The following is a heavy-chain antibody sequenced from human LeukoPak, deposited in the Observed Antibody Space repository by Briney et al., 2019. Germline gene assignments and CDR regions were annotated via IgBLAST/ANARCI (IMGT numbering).Heavy chain of an antibody. CDR1: GFTVSSIY. CDR2: IYSGGST. D-gene: IGHD5-18*01. CDR3: ACGSLLYGYAFDY. V-gene: IGHV3-66*01. J-gene: IGHJ4*02. Sequence: PGGSLRLSCAASGFTVSSIYMSWVRQAPGKGLEWVSVIYSGGSTYYADSVKGRFTISRDNSKNTLYLQMNSLRAEDTAVYYCACGSLLYGYAFDYWGQGTLVTVSS.